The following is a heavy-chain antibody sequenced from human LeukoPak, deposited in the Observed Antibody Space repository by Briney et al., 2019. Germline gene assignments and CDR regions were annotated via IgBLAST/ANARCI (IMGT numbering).Heavy chain of an antibody. CDR2: ISAYNGNT. V-gene: IGHV1-18*01. Sequence: AASVKVSCKASAYTFTSYDINWVRQATGQGLEWMGWISAYNGNTNYAQKLQGRVTMTTDASTSTAYMELRSLRSDDTAVYYCARGERRVTADYWGQGTLVTVSS. D-gene: IGHD2-21*02. J-gene: IGHJ4*02. CDR1: AYTFTSYD. CDR3: ARGERRVTADY.